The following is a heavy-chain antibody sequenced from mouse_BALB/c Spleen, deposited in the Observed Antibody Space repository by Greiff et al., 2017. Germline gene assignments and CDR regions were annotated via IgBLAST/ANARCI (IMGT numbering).Heavy chain of an antibody. CDR2: INPNNGGT. Sequence: EVQLQQSGPELVKPGASVKIPCKASGYTFTDYNMDWVKQSHGKSLEWIGDINPNNGGTIYNQKFKGKATLTVDKSSSTAYMELRSLTSEDTAVYYCARADGNYPSAYWGQGTLVTVSA. V-gene: IGHV1-18*01. CDR3: ARADGNYPSAY. CDR1: GYTFTDYN. D-gene: IGHD2-1*01. J-gene: IGHJ3*01.